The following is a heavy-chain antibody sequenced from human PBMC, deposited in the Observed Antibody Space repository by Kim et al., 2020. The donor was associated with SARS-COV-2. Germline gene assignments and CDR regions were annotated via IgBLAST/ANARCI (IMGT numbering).Heavy chain of an antibody. D-gene: IGHD6-13*01. CDR1: GFTFSSYS. J-gene: IGHJ4*02. Sequence: GGSLRLSCAASGFTFSSYSMNWVRQAPGKGLEWVSYISSSSSTIYYADSVKGRFTISRDNAKNSLYLQMNSLRDEDTAVYYCAKTYSSSPQGFDYWGQGTLVTVSS. CDR2: ISSSSSTI. CDR3: AKTYSSSPQGFDY. V-gene: IGHV3-48*02.